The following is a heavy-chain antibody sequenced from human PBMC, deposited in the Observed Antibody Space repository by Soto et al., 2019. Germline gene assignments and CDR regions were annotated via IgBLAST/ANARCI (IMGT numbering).Heavy chain of an antibody. CDR2: IYHSGTT. CDR1: GGSIRSGNW. D-gene: IGHD5-18*01. V-gene: IGHV4-4*02. J-gene: IGHJ5*02. Sequence: SETLSLTCAVSGGSIRSGNWWSWVRQPPGEGLEWIGEIYHSGTTYYSPSLKSRVAISLDTSKNQFSLSLSSVTAADTAVYYCARGRGYSYGLDPWGQGTLVTVSS. CDR3: ARGRGYSYGLDP.